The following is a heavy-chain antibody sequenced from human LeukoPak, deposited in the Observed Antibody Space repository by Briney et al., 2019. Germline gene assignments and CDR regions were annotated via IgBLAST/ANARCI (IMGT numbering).Heavy chain of an antibody. Sequence: GSSVKVSCKASGGTFSSYAISWVRQAPGKGLEWMGGFDPEDGETIYAQKFQGRVTMTEDTSTDTAYMELSSLRSEDTAVYYCATDPSSSWSRRFDYWGQGTLVTVSS. CDR2: FDPEDGET. V-gene: IGHV1-24*01. CDR3: ATDPSSSWSRRFDY. D-gene: IGHD6-13*01. J-gene: IGHJ4*02. CDR1: GGTFSSYA.